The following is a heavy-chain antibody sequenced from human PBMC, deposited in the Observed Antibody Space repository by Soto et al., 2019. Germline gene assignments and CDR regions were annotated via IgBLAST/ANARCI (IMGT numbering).Heavy chain of an antibody. V-gene: IGHV1-24*01. D-gene: IGHD1-26*01. CDR3: AADRKIAGAIGAFDF. CDR1: ANTLTELT. J-gene: IGHJ4*02. Sequence: ASVKVSCRVPANTLTELTIDWSRQPPQKGLEWIVHSAPDPGEPVSPQKFQGIVSMTEDPPTDTAYMVLTSLRFEDTAVYFCAADRKIAGAIGAFDFWGQGTLVTVSS. CDR2: SAPDPGEP.